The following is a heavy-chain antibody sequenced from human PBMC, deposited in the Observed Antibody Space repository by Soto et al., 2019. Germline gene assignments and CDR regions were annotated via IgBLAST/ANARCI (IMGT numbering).Heavy chain of an antibody. CDR3: ARSDFLYGSGNYYYYGMDV. CDR1: GYSFTSYW. D-gene: IGHD3-10*01. J-gene: IGHJ6*02. V-gene: IGHV5-51*01. Sequence: PGESLKISCKGSGYSFTSYWIGWVRQMPGKGLEWMGIIYPGDSDTRYSPSFQGQVTISADKSISTAYLQWSSLKASDTAMYYCARSDFLYGSGNYYYYGMDVWGQGTTVTVSS. CDR2: IYPGDSDT.